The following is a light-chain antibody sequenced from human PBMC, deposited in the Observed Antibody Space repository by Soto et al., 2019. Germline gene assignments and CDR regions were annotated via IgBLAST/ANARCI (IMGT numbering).Light chain of an antibody. V-gene: IGKV3-11*01. CDR2: DAS. CDR1: QSVSSY. J-gene: IGKJ5*01. Sequence: SPATLSLSPGERATLSCRASQSVSSYFAWYQQKPGQAPRLLIYDASNRATGIPARFSGSGSGTDFTLTISSLEPEDFAVYYCQQRSNWPITFGQGTRLEIK. CDR3: QQRSNWPIT.